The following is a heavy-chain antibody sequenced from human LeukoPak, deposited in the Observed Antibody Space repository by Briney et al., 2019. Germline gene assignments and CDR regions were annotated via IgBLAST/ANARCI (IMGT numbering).Heavy chain of an antibody. CDR2: ISAYNGNT. D-gene: IGHD3-16*01. CDR1: GYTFTSYG. CDR3: ARSPSQPPVEAVGDNYYYGMDV. J-gene: IGHJ6*02. V-gene: IGHV1-18*04. Sequence: ASVKVSCKASGYTFTSYGISWVRQAPGQGLEWMGWISAYNGNTSYAQKFQGRVTMTTDTSTSIAYMEVRSLRSDDTAVYYCARSPSQPPVEAVGDNYYYGMDVWGQGTTVTVSS.